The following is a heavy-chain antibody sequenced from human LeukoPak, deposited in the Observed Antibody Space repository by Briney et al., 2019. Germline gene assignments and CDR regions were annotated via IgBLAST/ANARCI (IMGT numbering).Heavy chain of an antibody. CDR3: ARHEQQWLVDPAFDI. D-gene: IGHD6-19*01. J-gene: IGHJ3*02. Sequence: PSETLSLTCTVSGGSISSSSYYWGWIRQPPGKGLEWIGSIYYSGSTYYNPSLKSRVTISVDTSKNQFSLKLSSVTAADTAVYYCARHEQQWLVDPAFDIWGQGTMVTVSS. CDR2: IYYSGST. V-gene: IGHV4-39*07. CDR1: GGSISSSSYY.